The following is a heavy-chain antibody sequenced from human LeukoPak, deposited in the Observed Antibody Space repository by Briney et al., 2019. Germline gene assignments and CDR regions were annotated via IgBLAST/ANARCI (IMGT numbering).Heavy chain of an antibody. V-gene: IGHV4-59*01. D-gene: IGHD1-1*01. J-gene: IGHJ4*02. Sequence: PSETLSLTCTVSGGSISNYYWSWIRQPPGKGLEWIGYIYYTGSTNYNPSLKSRVAISVDTSKNQFSLKLSSVTAADTAVYYCARVGDWNDLVYWGQGSLVTVSS. CDR3: ARVGDWNDLVY. CDR1: GGSISNYY. CDR2: IYYTGST.